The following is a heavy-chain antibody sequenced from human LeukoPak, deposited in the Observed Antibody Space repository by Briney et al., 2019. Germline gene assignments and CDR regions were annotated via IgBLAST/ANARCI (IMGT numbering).Heavy chain of an antibody. D-gene: IGHD3-10*01. CDR3: ARHYYYGSGSYNFDY. CDR1: GFTVSSNY. V-gene: IGHV3-53*01. J-gene: IGHJ4*02. Sequence: TGGSLRLSCAASGFTVSSNYMSWVRQAPGKGLEWVSVIYSGGNTYYADSVKGRFTISRDNSKNTLYLQMNSLRAEDTAVYYCARHYYYGSGSYNFDYWGQGTLATVSS. CDR2: IYSGGNT.